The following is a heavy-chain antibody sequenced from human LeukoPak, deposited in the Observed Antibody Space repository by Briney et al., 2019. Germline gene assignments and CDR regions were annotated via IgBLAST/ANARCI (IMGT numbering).Heavy chain of an antibody. CDR2: TYYRSKWYN. Sequence: SQTLSLTCAISGDSVSSNSAAWNWIRQSPSRGLEWLGRTYYRSKWYNDYAVSAKSRITINPDTSKNQFSLQLNSVTPEDTAVYYCARVEVGATGDYYYYGMDVWGQGTTVTVSS. D-gene: IGHD1-26*01. V-gene: IGHV6-1*01. CDR3: ARVEVGATGDYYYYGMDV. CDR1: GDSVSSNSAA. J-gene: IGHJ6*02.